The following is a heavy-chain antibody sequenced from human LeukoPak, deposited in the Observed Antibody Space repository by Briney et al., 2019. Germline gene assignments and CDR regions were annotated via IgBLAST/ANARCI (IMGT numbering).Heavy chain of an antibody. D-gene: IGHD2-21*01. Sequence: GRSLRLSCAASGFNFENYGMHWVRQAPRKGREGVAVVWSDGSNDFYAASVQGRFTISRDNSKNTLYLQMNSLRAEDTGVYYCARHSGRSYWGQGPLVTVSS. J-gene: IGHJ4*02. CDR1: GFNFENYG. CDR3: ARHSGRSY. V-gene: IGHV3-33*01. CDR2: VWSDGSND.